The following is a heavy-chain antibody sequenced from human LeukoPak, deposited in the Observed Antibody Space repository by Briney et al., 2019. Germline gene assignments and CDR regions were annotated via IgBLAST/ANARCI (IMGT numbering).Heavy chain of an antibody. Sequence: GGSLRLSCAASGFTFPSYAMSWARQAPGKGLEWVSAISGSGGSTYYADSVKGRFTISRDNSKNTLYLQMNSLRAEDTAVYYCAKEGQRSSGSYYVYWGQGTLVTVSS. J-gene: IGHJ4*02. CDR1: GFTFPSYA. V-gene: IGHV3-23*01. CDR3: AKEGQRSSGSYYVY. D-gene: IGHD3-10*01. CDR2: ISGSGGST.